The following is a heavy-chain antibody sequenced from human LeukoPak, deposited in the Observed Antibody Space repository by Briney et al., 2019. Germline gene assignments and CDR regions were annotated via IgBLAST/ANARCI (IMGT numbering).Heavy chain of an antibody. CDR3: ATAWGSSCWSHFEY. Sequence: ASVKVSCKASGYAFTRNGISWVRQAPGQGLEWMGWIGGYHGNTNYAQNLHDRVTMTAESSTGTAYMELRSLRSDDTAVYYCATAWGSSCWSHFEYWGLGTLVTVSS. CDR2: IGGYHGNT. CDR1: GYAFTRNG. V-gene: IGHV1-18*01. D-gene: IGHD6-13*01. J-gene: IGHJ4*02.